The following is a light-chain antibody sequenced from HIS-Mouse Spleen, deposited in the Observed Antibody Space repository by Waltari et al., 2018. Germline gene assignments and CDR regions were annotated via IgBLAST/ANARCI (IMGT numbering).Light chain of an antibody. J-gene: IGLJ2*01. CDR1: KLGDKS. CDR3: QAWDSSTANVV. CDR2: QDS. Sequence: SYELTQPPSVSVSPGQTASITCSADKLGDKSDCWYQKKPGQSPVLVIYQDSKRPSGIPERFSGSNSGNTATLTISGTQAMDEADYYCQAWDSSTANVVFGGGTKLTVL. V-gene: IGLV3-1*01.